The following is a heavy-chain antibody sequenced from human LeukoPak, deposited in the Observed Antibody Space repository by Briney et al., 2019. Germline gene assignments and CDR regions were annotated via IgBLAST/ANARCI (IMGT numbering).Heavy chain of an antibody. J-gene: IGHJ6*02. V-gene: IGHV1-69*04. CDR2: IIPILGIA. D-gene: IGHD4-17*01. Sequence: WASVKVSCKASGGTFSSYAISWVRQAPGQGLEWMGRIIPILGIANYAQKFQGRVTITADKSTSTAYMELSSLRSEDTAVYYCARDPAAYGDYVSYYGMDVWGQGTTVTVSS. CDR3: ARDPAAYGDYVSYYGMDV. CDR1: GGTFSSYA.